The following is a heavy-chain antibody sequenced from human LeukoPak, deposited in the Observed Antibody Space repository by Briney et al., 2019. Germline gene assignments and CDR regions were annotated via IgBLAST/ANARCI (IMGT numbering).Heavy chain of an antibody. Sequence: GGSLRLSCAASGFTFSSYAMTWVRQAPGKGLEWVSGISGGGGNTYYADSVKGRFTISRDNSKNTLYLQMTSLRAEDTAVYYCAREARYESSGYYFDFWGQGTQVTVSS. CDR2: ISGGGGNT. CDR1: GFTFSSYA. V-gene: IGHV3-23*01. D-gene: IGHD3-22*01. CDR3: AREARYESSGYYFDF. J-gene: IGHJ4*02.